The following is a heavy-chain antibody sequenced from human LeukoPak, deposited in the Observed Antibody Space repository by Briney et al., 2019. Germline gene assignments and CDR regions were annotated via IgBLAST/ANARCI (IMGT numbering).Heavy chain of an antibody. V-gene: IGHV3-48*03. D-gene: IGHD5-18*01. CDR2: ISSTSSTI. J-gene: IGHJ6*02. CDR3: ARDGGIQLWDPYGMDV. Sequence: GGSLRLSCAASGFIFSNYEMNWVRQAPGKGLEWVSYISSTSSTIYYADSVKGRFTISRDNAKNSLFLQMNSLRDEDTAFYYCARDGGIQLWDPYGMDVWGQGTTVTVSS. CDR1: GFIFSNYE.